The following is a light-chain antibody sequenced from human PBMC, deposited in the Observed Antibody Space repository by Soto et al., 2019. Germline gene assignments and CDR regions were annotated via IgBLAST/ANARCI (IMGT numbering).Light chain of an antibody. CDR2: LGS. Sequence: DIVMTQSPLSLPVTPGEPASISCRSSQSLLHSNGYNYLDWYLQKPGQSPKLLIYLGSNRASRVPDRFSGRGSGTDFTLNISRVEAEDVGGYYCMQALLPWTFGQGTKVEIK. CDR1: QSLLHSNGYNY. V-gene: IGKV2-28*01. CDR3: MQALLPWT. J-gene: IGKJ1*01.